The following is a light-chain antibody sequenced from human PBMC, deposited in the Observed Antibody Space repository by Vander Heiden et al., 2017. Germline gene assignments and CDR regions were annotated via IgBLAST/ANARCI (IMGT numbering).Light chain of an antibody. CDR1: AWPKRY. CDR3: YSTDTSNNQYD. Sequence: SFELTQPPSVSVSPGQTARITCSGDAWPKRYAYWYHQKSGQDRVLVIYDDNKRPSGVPERYSGYSSGTMEMLIIDGAQVEDEGDYSCYSTDTSNNQYDVGSGTKVSVL. J-gene: IGLJ1*01. V-gene: IGLV3-10*01. CDR2: DDN.